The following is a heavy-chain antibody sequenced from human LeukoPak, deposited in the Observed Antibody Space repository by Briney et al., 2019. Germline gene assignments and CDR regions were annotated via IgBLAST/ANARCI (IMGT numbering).Heavy chain of an antibody. Sequence: ASVTVSCKVSGNTLTELSIHWVRQAPGKGLEWMGGFVPEEGETIYAQKFQGRVTMTEDTSTDTAYMELSSLTSDDTAVYYCASGPPIFGVVLHFDYWGQGTLVTDS. J-gene: IGHJ4*02. CDR1: GNTLTELS. V-gene: IGHV1-24*01. CDR2: FVPEEGET. D-gene: IGHD3-3*01. CDR3: ASGPPIFGVVLHFDY.